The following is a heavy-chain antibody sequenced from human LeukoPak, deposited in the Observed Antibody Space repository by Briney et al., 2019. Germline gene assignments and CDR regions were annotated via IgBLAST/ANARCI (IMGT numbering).Heavy chain of an antibody. CDR1: GYSFTSYW. CDR3: ARRRDLYSGSYYPFDY. D-gene: IGHD1-26*01. V-gene: IGHV5-51*01. CDR2: IYPGDSDA. Sequence: GESLKISCKGSGYSFTSYWIGWVRQMPGKGLKWMGIIYPGDSDARYSPSFQGQVTISADKSISTAYLQWSSLKASDTAMYYCARRRDLYSGSYYPFDYWGQGTLVTVSS. J-gene: IGHJ4*02.